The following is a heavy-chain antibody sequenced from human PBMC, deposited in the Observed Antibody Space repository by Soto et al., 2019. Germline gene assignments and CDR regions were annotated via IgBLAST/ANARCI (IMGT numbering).Heavy chain of an antibody. CDR3: LTSGYCSSTSCFFDY. Sequence: QLQLQESGPGLVKPSETLSLTCTVSGGPISSSSYYWGWIRQPPGKGLEWIGSIYYSGSTYYNPSLKSRVTISVDTSKNQFSLKLSSVTAADTAVYYCLTSGYCSSTSCFFDYWGQGTLVTVSS. V-gene: IGHV4-39*01. CDR2: IYYSGST. CDR1: GGPISSSSYY. J-gene: IGHJ4*02. D-gene: IGHD2-2*01.